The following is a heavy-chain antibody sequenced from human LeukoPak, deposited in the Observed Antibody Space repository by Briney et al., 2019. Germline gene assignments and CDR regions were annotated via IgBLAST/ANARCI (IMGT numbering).Heavy chain of an antibody. J-gene: IGHJ5*02. V-gene: IGHV5-51*01. CDR2: IYPDDSDT. CDR1: GYSFTTHW. Sequence: GESLKISCKGSGYSFTTHWIGWVRQLPGKGLEWMGIIYPDDSDTRYSPSFQGQVTIAADKSISTAYLQWSSLKPSDTAMYYCARQGGSSFAWFDPWGQETLVTVSS. CDR3: ARQGGSSFAWFDP. D-gene: IGHD6-6*01.